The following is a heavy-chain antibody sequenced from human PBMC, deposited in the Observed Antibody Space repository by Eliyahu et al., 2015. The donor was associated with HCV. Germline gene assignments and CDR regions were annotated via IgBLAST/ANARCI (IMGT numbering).Heavy chain of an antibody. Sequence: QVQLVQSGAEVKKPGASVKVSCKASGYTFTGYYMHWVRQAPGQGLEWMGWINPXSGGTNYAQKFQGRVTMTRDTSISTAYMELSRLRSDDTAVYYCARETRPDAFDIWGQGTMVTVSS. CDR1: GYTFTGYY. CDR2: INPXSGGT. J-gene: IGHJ3*02. V-gene: IGHV1-2*02. CDR3: ARETRPDAFDI.